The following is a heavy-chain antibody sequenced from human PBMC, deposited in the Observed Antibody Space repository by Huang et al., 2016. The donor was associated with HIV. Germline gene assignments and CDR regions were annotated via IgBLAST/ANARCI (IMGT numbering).Heavy chain of an antibody. CDR1: GFTFSNFG. J-gene: IGHJ4*02. D-gene: IGHD3-16*01. CDR2: ISSSGTYI. Sequence: EVQMVESGGGLVKPGRSLRLSCAASGFTFSNFGMSWVRQAPGKGLGWVSPISSSGTYIYYADSVKGRFTISRDDAKTSLFLQMNSLRVEDTAIYYCARDHPLGGFDYWGQGALVTVSS. V-gene: IGHV3-21*02. CDR3: ARDHPLGGFDY.